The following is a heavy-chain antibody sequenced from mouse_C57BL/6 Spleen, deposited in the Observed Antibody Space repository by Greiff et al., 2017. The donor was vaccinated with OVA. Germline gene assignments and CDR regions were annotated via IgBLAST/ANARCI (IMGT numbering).Heavy chain of an antibody. CDR3: ARQTTVVAPFDY. D-gene: IGHD1-1*01. CDR1: GYTFTSYW. CDR2: INPSNGGT. Sequence: VQLQQPGTELVKPGASVKLSCKASGYTFTSYWMHWVKQRPGQGLEWIGNINPSNGGTNYNEKFKSKATLTVDKSTGTAYLQLSSLTSEDSAVDYCARQTTVVAPFDYWGQGTTLTVSS. V-gene: IGHV1-53*01. J-gene: IGHJ2*01.